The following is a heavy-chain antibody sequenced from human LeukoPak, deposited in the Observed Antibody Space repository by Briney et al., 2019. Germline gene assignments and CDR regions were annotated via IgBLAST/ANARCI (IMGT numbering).Heavy chain of an antibody. D-gene: IGHD1-7*01. CDR1: GFTFSNFA. CDR3: ARAVIPTTSRHFDY. J-gene: IGHJ4*02. Sequence: GGSLRLSCAASGFTFSNFAMSWVRQAPGKGLEWVSTLSGRGDDPYYADSVKGRFTVSRDNSKNTLYLQMNSLRAEDTAVYYCARAVIPTTSRHFDYWGQGTLVAVSS. CDR2: LSGRGDDP. V-gene: IGHV3-23*01.